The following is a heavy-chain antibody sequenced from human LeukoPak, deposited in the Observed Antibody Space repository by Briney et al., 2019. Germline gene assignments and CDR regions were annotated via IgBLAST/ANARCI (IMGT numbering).Heavy chain of an antibody. CDR3: ARIEDRGAAFDS. D-gene: IGHD3-22*01. V-gene: IGHV3-74*01. Sequence: SGGSLRLSCAASGFTFSTYWMHWVRQAPGEGLVWVSRSNIDGRTTSYADSVKGRFTISRENAKNMLYLQMNSLRAEDTAVYYCARIEDRGAAFDSWGQGTLVTVSS. CDR1: GFTFSTYW. J-gene: IGHJ4*02. CDR2: SNIDGRTT.